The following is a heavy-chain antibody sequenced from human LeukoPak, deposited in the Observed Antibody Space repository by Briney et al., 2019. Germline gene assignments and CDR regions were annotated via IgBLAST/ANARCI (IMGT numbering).Heavy chain of an antibody. CDR2: IYYSGST. D-gene: IGHD3-22*01. J-gene: IGHJ3*02. Sequence: SETLSLTCTVSGGSIGSSSYYWGWIRQPPGKGLEWIGSIYYSGSTYYNPSLKSRVTISVDTSKNQFSLKLSSVTAADTAVYYCARPGSYYYDSSGLRGAFDIWGQGTMVTVSS. CDR3: ARPGSYYYDSSGLRGAFDI. V-gene: IGHV4-39*01. CDR1: GGSIGSSSYY.